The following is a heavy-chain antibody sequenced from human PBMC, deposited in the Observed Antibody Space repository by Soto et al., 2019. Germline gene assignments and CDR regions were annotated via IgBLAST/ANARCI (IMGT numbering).Heavy chain of an antibody. CDR2: ISGSSIAT. J-gene: IGHJ3*02. V-gene: IGHV3-11*05. CDR1: GFTFSDYS. Sequence: QVPLVESGGGLVKPGGSLRLSCAASGFTFSDYSASWIRQAPGKGLEWVSYISGSSIATNYADSVKGRFTISRDNAENSLYLQMNSLRAEDTAVYYCASGQQIRMADIWGQGTMVTVSS. D-gene: IGHD6-13*01. CDR3: ASGQQIRMADI.